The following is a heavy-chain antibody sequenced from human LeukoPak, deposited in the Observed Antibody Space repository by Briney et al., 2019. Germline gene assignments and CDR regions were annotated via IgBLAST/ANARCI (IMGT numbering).Heavy chain of an antibody. CDR2: INPNSGGT. V-gene: IGHV1-2*02. Sequence: ASVKVSCKASGGTFSSYAISWVRQARGQGLEWMGWINPNSGGTNYAQKFQGRVTMTRDTSISTAYMELRSLRSDDTAVYYCARDQPWLPTDLGDYWGQGTLVTVSS. D-gene: IGHD5-18*01. CDR1: GGTFSSYA. CDR3: ARDQPWLPTDLGDY. J-gene: IGHJ4*02.